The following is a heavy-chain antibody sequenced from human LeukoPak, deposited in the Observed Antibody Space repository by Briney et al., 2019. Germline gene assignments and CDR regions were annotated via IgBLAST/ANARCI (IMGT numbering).Heavy chain of an antibody. CDR2: MKQDGREK. CDR3: ARDQGLWIQLWTLFDY. V-gene: IGHV3-7*03. Sequence: GGSLRLSCVASGFIFSNYWMSWVRQVPGKGLEWVANMKQDGREKYLVDSVKGRFTISRDNAKNSVYLQMNSLRAEDTAVYYCARDQGLWIQLWTLFDYWGQGTLVTVSS. D-gene: IGHD5-18*01. CDR1: GFIFSNYW. J-gene: IGHJ4*02.